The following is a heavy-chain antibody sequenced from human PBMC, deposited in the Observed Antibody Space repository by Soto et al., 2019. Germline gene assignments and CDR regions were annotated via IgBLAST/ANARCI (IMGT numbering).Heavy chain of an antibody. J-gene: IGHJ4*02. Sequence: GGSLRLSCAASGFTFSSYAISWVRQAPGKGLEWVSGISGSGGSTSYADSVKGRLTISRDNSKSTLYLQMNSLRAEDTAVYYCAKDLYSYSSTWSPFDYWGQGTLVTVSS. CDR2: ISGSGGST. V-gene: IGHV3-23*01. D-gene: IGHD6-13*01. CDR1: GFTFSSYA. CDR3: AKDLYSYSSTWSPFDY.